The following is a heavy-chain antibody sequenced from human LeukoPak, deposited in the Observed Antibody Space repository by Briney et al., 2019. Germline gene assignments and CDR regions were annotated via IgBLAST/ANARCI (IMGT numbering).Heavy chain of an antibody. D-gene: IGHD2/OR15-2a*01. J-gene: IGHJ3*01. V-gene: IGHV3-15*01. Sequence: GGSLRLSCAASGFTFRTAWMSWVRQPQGEGPEWVARIKSEREGGTADYAAPVKGTFTVSRDDLTDKLFLNMNSLKTEDTALYYCRTGSEYDDACDVWGQGTMVTVSS. CDR3: RTGSEYDDACDV. CDR2: IKSEREGGTA. CDR1: GFTFRTAW.